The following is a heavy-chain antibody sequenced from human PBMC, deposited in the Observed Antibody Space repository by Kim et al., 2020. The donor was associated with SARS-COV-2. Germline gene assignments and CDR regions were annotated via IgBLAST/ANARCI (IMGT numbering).Heavy chain of an antibody. CDR1: GGSISSRSYY. D-gene: IGHD2-2*01. Sequence: SETLSLTCTVSGGSISSRSYYWGWIRQPPGKGLEWIGSIYYSGSTYYNPSLKSRVTISVDTSKNQFSLKLSSVTAADTAVYYCAREGSRRGDYCSSTSCYAPYYGMDVWGQGTTVTVSS. CDR2: IYYSGST. CDR3: AREGSRRGDYCSSTSCYAPYYGMDV. V-gene: IGHV4-39*07. J-gene: IGHJ6*02.